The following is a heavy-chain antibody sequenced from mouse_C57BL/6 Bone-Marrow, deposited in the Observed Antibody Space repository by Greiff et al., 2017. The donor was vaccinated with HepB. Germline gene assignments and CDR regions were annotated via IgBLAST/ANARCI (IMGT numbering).Heavy chain of an antibody. Sequence: EVQLQQSGGDLVKPGGSLKLSCAASGFTFSSYGMSWVRQTPDKRLEWVATISSGGSYTYYPDSVKGRFTISRDNAKNTLYLQMSSLKSEDTAMYYCARHPHYYYGSSYDWYFDVWGTGTTVTVSS. J-gene: IGHJ1*03. V-gene: IGHV5-6*01. CDR3: ARHPHYYYGSSYDWYFDV. D-gene: IGHD1-1*01. CDR1: GFTFSSYG. CDR2: ISSGGSYT.